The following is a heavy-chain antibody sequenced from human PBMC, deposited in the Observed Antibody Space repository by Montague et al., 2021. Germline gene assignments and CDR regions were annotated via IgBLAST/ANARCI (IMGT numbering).Heavy chain of an antibody. CDR3: AREWSGFDS. V-gene: IGHV4-59*01. CDR2: IYSSKTT. Sequence: SETLSLTCTVSGDSMNTYKWNWIRQPPGQGLEWIGYIYSSKTTNYNPSLKSRVTISVDTSRNQFSLEVSSVTAADTAMYYCAREWSGFDSWGHGTMVTVSS. CDR1: GDSMNTYK. D-gene: IGHD1-26*01. J-gene: IGHJ3*01.